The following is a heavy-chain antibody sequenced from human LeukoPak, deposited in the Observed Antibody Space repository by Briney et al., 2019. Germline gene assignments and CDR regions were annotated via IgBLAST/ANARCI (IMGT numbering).Heavy chain of an antibody. Sequence: SETLSLTCAVYGGSFSGYYWSWIRQPPGKGLEWIGEINHSGSTNCNPSLKSRVTISVDTSKNQFSLKLSSVTAADTAVYYCARGGGIAARPAGGINWFDPWGQGTLVTVSS. J-gene: IGHJ5*02. D-gene: IGHD6-6*01. V-gene: IGHV4-34*01. CDR1: GGSFSGYY. CDR2: INHSGST. CDR3: ARGGGIAARPAGGINWFDP.